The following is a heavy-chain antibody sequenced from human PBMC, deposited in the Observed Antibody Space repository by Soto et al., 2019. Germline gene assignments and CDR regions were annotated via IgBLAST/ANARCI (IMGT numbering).Heavy chain of an antibody. CDR2: IYYSGST. CDR1: GGSISSSSYY. D-gene: IGHD6-13*01. Sequence: SETLSLTCTVSGGSISSSSYYWGWIRPPPGKGLEGIGSIYYSGSTYYNPSLKSRVTISVDTSKNHFSLKLSSVTAADTAVYYCARRAEAAAGKVSFDYWGQGTLVTVSS. J-gene: IGHJ4*02. CDR3: ARRAEAAAGKVSFDY. V-gene: IGHV4-39*02.